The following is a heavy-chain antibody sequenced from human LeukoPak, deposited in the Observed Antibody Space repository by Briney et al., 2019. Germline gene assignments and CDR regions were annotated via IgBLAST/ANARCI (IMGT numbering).Heavy chain of an antibody. V-gene: IGHV2-70*11. Sequence: SGPTLVNPTQTLTLTCTFSGFSLSTSRMSVSWIRQPPGKALEWLARIEWDDDKYYSKSLRTRLTISKDTSKNQVVLTMTNMDPVDTATYYCARDQPYYTYGYWYYFDYWGQGTLVTVSS. CDR1: GFSLSTSRMS. D-gene: IGHD5-18*01. J-gene: IGHJ4*02. CDR3: ARDQPYYTYGYWYYFDY. CDR2: IEWDDDK.